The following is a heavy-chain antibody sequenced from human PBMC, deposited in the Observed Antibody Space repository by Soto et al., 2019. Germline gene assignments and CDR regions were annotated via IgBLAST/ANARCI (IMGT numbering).Heavy chain of an antibody. CDR2: IYYSGST. CDR1: GAPITINY. J-gene: IGHJ4*01. Sequence: SETLSLTCTVSGAPITINYWSWIRQAPGKGLEWSGYIYYSGSTTYNPSLKSRVTMPADTSKDQMSLKLNSVTAADTAVYYSARDAGGPHDHWGAGILVPVSS. CDR3: ARDAGGPHDH. V-gene: IGHV4-59*01.